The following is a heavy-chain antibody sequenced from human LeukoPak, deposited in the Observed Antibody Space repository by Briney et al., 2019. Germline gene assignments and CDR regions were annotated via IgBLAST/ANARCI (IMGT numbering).Heavy chain of an antibody. V-gene: IGHV1-69*13. Sequence: SVKVSCKASGGTFSSYAISWVRQAPGQGLEWMGGIIPIFGTANYAQKFQGRVTITADESTSTAYMELSSLRSGDTAVYYCARDVFREYCSGGSCYFDYWGQGTLVTVSS. CDR2: IIPIFGTA. CDR1: GGTFSSYA. CDR3: ARDVFREYCSGGSCYFDY. J-gene: IGHJ4*02. D-gene: IGHD2-15*01.